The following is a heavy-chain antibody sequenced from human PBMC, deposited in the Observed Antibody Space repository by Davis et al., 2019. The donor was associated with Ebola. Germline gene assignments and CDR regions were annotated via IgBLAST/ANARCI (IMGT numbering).Heavy chain of an antibody. D-gene: IGHD6-19*01. CDR3: ARGGAVAGP. Sequence: MPGGSLRLSCTVSGGSISSSSYYWSWIRQPPGKGLEWIGEINHSGSTNYNPSLKSRVTISVDTSKNQFSLKLSSVTAADTAVYYCARGGAVAGPWGQGTLVTVSS. J-gene: IGHJ5*02. CDR2: INHSGST. CDR1: GGSISSSSYY. V-gene: IGHV4-39*07.